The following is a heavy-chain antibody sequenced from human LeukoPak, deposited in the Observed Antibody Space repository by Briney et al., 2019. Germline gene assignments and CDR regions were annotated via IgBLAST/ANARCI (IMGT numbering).Heavy chain of an antibody. J-gene: IGHJ3*02. V-gene: IGHV3-7*03. CDR3: ARATSAYYYPDAFDI. CDR2: IKQDGSEK. D-gene: IGHD3-22*01. Sequence: GGSLRLSCVVSGFTLSNSWMSWVRQAPGKGLEWVANIKQDGSEKYYVDSVKGRFTISRDNARNSLYLQMSSLRAEDTAVYYCARATSAYYYPDAFDIWGQGTMVTVSS. CDR1: GFTLSNSW.